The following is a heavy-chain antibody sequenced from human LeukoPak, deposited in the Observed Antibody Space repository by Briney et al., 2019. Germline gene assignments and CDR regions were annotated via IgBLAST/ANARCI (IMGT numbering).Heavy chain of an antibody. CDR3: AKDKLFRGVITGFDP. V-gene: IGHV3-20*04. D-gene: IGHD3-10*01. Sequence: PGGSLRLSCAASGFTFDDYGMSWVRQVPGKGLGWVSGINWNGGSTGNADSVKGRFTISRDNAKNSLNLQMNSLRPDDTALYYCAKDKLFRGVITGFDPWGQGTLVTVSS. CDR2: INWNGGST. J-gene: IGHJ5*02. CDR1: GFTFDDYG.